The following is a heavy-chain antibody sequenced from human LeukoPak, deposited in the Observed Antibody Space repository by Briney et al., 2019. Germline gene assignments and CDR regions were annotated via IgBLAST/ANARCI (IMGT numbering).Heavy chain of an antibody. V-gene: IGHV3-53*01. CDR1: GFTVSSNY. CDR3: ARAHDYGDPPYYFDY. CDR2: IYSGGST. Sequence: PGGSLRLSCAASGFTVSSNYMSWVRQAPGKGLEWVSVIYSGGSTYYADSVKGRFTISRDNSKNTMYIQMNSLRAEDTAVYYCARAHDYGDPPYYFDYWGQGTLVTVSS. J-gene: IGHJ4*02. D-gene: IGHD4-17*01.